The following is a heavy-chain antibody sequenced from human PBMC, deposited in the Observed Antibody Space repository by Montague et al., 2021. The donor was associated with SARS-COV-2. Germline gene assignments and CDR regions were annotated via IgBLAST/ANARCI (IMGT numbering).Heavy chain of an antibody. CDR1: GVSIMNYY. Sequence: SETLSLTCTVSGVSIMNYYWSWIRQSPGKGLEWIGYIYFSGNTNYNPSLKSRVSISVDPSSNQVSLRLTSVTAADTAVYFCAREREGSDIFDLWGQGTMVTVSS. CDR2: IYFSGNT. D-gene: IGHD2-21*01. CDR3: AREREGSDIFDL. J-gene: IGHJ3*01. V-gene: IGHV4-59*01.